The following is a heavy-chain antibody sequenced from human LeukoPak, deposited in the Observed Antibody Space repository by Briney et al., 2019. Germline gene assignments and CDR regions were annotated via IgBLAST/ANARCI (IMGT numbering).Heavy chain of an antibody. CDR1: GFTFSSYS. J-gene: IGHJ4*02. CDR3: AKDTYRNYGSAYFDY. CDR2: IKQDGSEK. Sequence: GGSLRLSCAASGFTFSSYSMNWVRQAPGKGLEWVANIKQDGSEKYYVDSVKGRFTISRDTVKNSLYLQMTSLRAEDTAVYYCAKDTYRNYGSAYFDYWGQGTLVTVSS. D-gene: IGHD1-26*01. V-gene: IGHV3-7*01.